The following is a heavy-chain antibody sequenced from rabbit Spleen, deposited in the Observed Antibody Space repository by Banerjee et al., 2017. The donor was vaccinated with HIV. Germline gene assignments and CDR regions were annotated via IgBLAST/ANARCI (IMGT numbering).Heavy chain of an antibody. CDR3: ARDGAGGSYFAL. J-gene: IGHJ3*01. Sequence: QLKETGGGLVQHGGCVKFSGTASGYTRSSYYMNWVRQAPGKWLEWIGYIDPVFCITYYANWVNGRFSISRENAQNTVFLQMTSLTAADTATYFCARDGAGGSYFALWGQGTLVTVS. CDR1: GYTRSSYY. V-gene: IGHV1S7*01. D-gene: IGHD8-1*01. CDR2: IDPVFCIT.